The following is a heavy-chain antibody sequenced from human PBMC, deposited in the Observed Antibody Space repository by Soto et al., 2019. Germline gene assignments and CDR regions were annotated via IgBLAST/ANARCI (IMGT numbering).Heavy chain of an antibody. D-gene: IGHD3-10*01. CDR2: ISAHNGNT. CDR3: ARALITMVRGVPYPWDY. V-gene: IGHV1-18*01. CDR1: GYTFTSYG. Sequence: QVQLVQSGAEVKKPGASVKVSCKASGYTFTSYGISWVRQAPGQGLEWMGWISAHNGNTNYAQKLQGRVTMTTDTSTSTAYMELRSLRSDDTAVYYCARALITMVRGVPYPWDYWGQGTLVTVSS. J-gene: IGHJ4*02.